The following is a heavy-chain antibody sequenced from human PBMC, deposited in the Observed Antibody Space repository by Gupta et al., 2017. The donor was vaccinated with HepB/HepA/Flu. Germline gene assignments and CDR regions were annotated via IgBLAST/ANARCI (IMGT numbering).Heavy chain of an antibody. CDR2: ISGSGGNI. D-gene: IGHD2-2*01. Sequence: EAQLLESGGGLVQPGGSLRLSCAASGFTFSSYSMSWVRQAPGKGLEWVSTISGSGGNIYYANSVKGRFTISRDNSKNTLFLQMNSLRDDDTAVYYCTKERGVGSTHGMDVWGQGTTVTVXS. V-gene: IGHV3-23*01. CDR1: GFTFSSYS. CDR3: TKERGVGSTHGMDV. J-gene: IGHJ6*02.